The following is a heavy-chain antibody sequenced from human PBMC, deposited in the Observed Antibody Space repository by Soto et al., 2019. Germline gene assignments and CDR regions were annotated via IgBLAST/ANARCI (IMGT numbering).Heavy chain of an antibody. V-gene: IGHV1-18*04. CDR2: INPYNGNT. CDR1: GYTFTGYY. D-gene: IGHD2-2*01. Sequence: ASVKVSCKASGYTFTGYYMHWVRQAPGQGLEWMGWINPYNGNTNYAQKLQGRVTMTTDTSTSTAYMELRSLRSDDTAVYYCARDVKYGGGDIVLVPLILDYWGQGTLVTVSS. CDR3: ARDVKYGGGDIVLVPLILDY. J-gene: IGHJ4*02.